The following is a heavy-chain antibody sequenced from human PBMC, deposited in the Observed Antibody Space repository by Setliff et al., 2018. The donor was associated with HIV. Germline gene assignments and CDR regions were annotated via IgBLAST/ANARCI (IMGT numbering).Heavy chain of an antibody. V-gene: IGHV4-38-2*01. CDR3: ARPEPYSSGWFVDY. J-gene: IGHJ4*02. D-gene: IGHD6-19*01. CDR2: IYHSGNT. CDR1: GYSISSGYY. Sequence: PSETLSLTCAVSGYSISSGYYWGWVRQPPGKGLEWIVSIYHSGNTYYNPSLKRRVTISVDTSKNQFSLKPTSATAADTAVYYFARPEPYSSGWFVDYWGQGTLVTVSS.